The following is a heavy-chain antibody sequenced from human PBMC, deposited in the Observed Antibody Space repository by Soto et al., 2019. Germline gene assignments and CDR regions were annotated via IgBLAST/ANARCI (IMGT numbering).Heavy chain of an antibody. V-gene: IGHV3-30*18. CDR1: GFTFSSYG. Sequence: SCAASGFTFSSYGMHWVRQAPGKGLEWVAVISYDGSNKYYADSVKGRFTISRDNSKNTLYLQMNSLRAEDTAVYYCAKDAYYDFWSGPNSYYGMDVWGQGTTVTVSS. J-gene: IGHJ6*02. CDR2: ISYDGSNK. CDR3: AKDAYYDFWSGPNSYYGMDV. D-gene: IGHD3-3*01.